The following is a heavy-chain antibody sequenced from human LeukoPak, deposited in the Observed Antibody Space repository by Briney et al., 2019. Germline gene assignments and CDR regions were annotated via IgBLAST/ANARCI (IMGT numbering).Heavy chain of an antibody. Sequence: GGSLRLSCAASGFTFSSYWMHWVRQAPGKGLVWVSRINSDGSSTSYADSVKGRFTISRDNAKNTLYLQMNSLRAEDTAVYYCARDRSSGWYEDYYYGMDVWGQGTTVTVSS. CDR2: INSDGSST. V-gene: IGHV3-74*01. CDR1: GFTFSSYW. CDR3: ARDRSSGWYEDYYYGMDV. J-gene: IGHJ6*02. D-gene: IGHD6-19*01.